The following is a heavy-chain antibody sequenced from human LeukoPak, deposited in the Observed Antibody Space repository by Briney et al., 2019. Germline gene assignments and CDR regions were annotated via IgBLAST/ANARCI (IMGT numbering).Heavy chain of an antibody. D-gene: IGHD2-8*01. CDR1: GGSISSSSYY. Sequence: SETLSLTCTVSGGSISSSSYYWGWIRQPPGKGLEWIGSIYYSGSTYYNPSLKSRVTISVDTSKNQFSLKLSSVTAADTAVHYCARLAWVYAREVYFDYWGQGTLVTVSS. CDR3: ARLAWVYAREVYFDY. J-gene: IGHJ4*02. V-gene: IGHV4-39*01. CDR2: IYYSGST.